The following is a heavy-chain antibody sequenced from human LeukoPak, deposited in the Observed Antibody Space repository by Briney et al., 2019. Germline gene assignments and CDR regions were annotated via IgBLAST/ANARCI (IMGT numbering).Heavy chain of an antibody. Sequence: ASVKVSCKASGHTSTTYAISWVRQAPGQGLEWMGGIIPIFGTANYAQKFQGRVTITADESTSTAYMELSSLRSEDTAVYYCARERHPTDYGDSKSYYYYGMDVWGQGTTVTVSS. CDR1: GHTSTTYA. J-gene: IGHJ6*02. D-gene: IGHD4-17*01. V-gene: IGHV1-69*13. CDR3: ARERHPTDYGDSKSYYYYGMDV. CDR2: IIPIFGTA.